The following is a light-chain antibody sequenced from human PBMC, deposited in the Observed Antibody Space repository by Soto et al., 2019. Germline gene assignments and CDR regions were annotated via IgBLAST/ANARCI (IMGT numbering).Light chain of an antibody. Sequence: ENVLTQSPGTLSLSPGESATLSCRASQIVYNGYLAWYQQKPGQPPRLLIFGASTRASGVPDRFSGSGSGTDFTLTINRLEPEDFAVYYCQQYGSSLYTFGQGTKVDIK. CDR1: QIVYNGY. CDR3: QQYGSSLYT. J-gene: IGKJ2*01. CDR2: GAS. V-gene: IGKV3-20*01.